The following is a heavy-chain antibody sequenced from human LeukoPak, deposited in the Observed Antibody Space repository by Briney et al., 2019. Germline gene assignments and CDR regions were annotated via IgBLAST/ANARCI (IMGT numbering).Heavy chain of an antibody. J-gene: IGHJ4*02. D-gene: IGHD6-19*01. Sequence: PGGSLSLSCAASGFTFSNYWMSWVRQAPGKGLEWLANINQDGSEIYYVDSVKGRFTISRDNGKNSLYLQINSLRADDTAVYYCARAISSAWHNFDYWGQGTLVTVSS. V-gene: IGHV3-7*01. CDR1: GFTFSNYW. CDR3: ARAISSAWHNFDY. CDR2: INQDGSEI.